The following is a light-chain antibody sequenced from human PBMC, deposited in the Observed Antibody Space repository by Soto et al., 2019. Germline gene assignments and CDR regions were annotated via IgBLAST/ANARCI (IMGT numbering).Light chain of an antibody. J-gene: IGLJ1*01. CDR1: SSDVGGYNY. CDR2: EVS. V-gene: IGLV2-14*01. CDR3: SSYTSITLVV. Sequence: QSALTQPASVSGSPGQSITISCTGSSSDVGGYNYVSWYQQHPGKAPKLMIYEVSNRPSGVSNRFSGSKSGNTASLTISGLQAEDEADYYCSSYTSITLVVFGTGTKVTVL.